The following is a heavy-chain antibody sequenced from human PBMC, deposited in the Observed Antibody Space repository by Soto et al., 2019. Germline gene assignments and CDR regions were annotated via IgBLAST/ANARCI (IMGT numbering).Heavy chain of an antibody. D-gene: IGHD3-10*01. V-gene: IGHV4-30-4*01. Sequence: SETLSLTCTVSGGSISSGDYYWSWIRQPPGKGLEWIGYIYYSGSTYYNPSLKSRVTISVDTSKNQFSLKLSSVTAADTAVYYCARLWFGELLFLDYWGQGTLVTVSS. J-gene: IGHJ4*02. CDR3: ARLWFGELLFLDY. CDR2: IYYSGST. CDR1: GGSISSGDYY.